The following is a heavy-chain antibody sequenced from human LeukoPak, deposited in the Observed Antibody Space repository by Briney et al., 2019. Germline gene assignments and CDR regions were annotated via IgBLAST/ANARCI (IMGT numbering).Heavy chain of an antibody. CDR2: IIPIFGTA. Sequence: SVKVSCKASGGTFSSYAISWVRQAPGQGLEWMGGIIPIFGTANYAQKFQGRVTITADKSTSTAYMELSSLRSEDTAVYYCARDYYDSSGYYLDWGQGTLVTVSS. CDR1: GGTFSSYA. V-gene: IGHV1-69*06. D-gene: IGHD3-22*01. J-gene: IGHJ4*02. CDR3: ARDYYDSSGYYLD.